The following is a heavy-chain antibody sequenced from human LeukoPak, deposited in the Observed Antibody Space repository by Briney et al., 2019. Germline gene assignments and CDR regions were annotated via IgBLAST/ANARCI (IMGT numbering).Heavy chain of an antibody. J-gene: IGHJ4*02. CDR2: IYYSGST. Sequence: SETLSLTCTVSGGSISSSSYYWGWIRQPPGKGLEWIGSIYYSGSTYYNPSLKSRVTISVDTSKNQFSLKLSSVTAADTAVYYCAKPGSSSWYFFYWGQGTLVTVSS. V-gene: IGHV4-39*07. CDR3: AKPGSSSWYFFY. CDR1: GGSISSSSYY. D-gene: IGHD6-13*01.